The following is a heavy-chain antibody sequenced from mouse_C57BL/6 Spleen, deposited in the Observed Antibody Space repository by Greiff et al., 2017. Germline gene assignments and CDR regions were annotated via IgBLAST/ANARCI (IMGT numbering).Heavy chain of an antibody. V-gene: IGHV1-55*01. Sequence: VQLQQPGAELVKPGASVKMSCKASGYTFTSYWITWVKQRPGQGLEWIGDIYPGSGSTNYNEKFKSKATLTVNTSSSTAYMQLSSLTSEDSAVYYCARDGATVVATRGYAMDYWGQGTSVTVSS. D-gene: IGHD1-1*01. J-gene: IGHJ4*01. CDR1: GYTFTSYW. CDR2: IYPGSGST. CDR3: ARDGATVVATRGYAMDY.